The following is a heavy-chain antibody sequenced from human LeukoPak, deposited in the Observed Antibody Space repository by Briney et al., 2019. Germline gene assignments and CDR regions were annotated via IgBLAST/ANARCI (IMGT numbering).Heavy chain of an antibody. V-gene: IGHV4-59*01. CDR2: IYYRGST. CDR1: SGSISTYY. D-gene: IGHD1-20*01. Sequence: PSETLSLTCTVSSGSISTYYWSWIRQPPGKGLEWIGYIYYRGSTNYNPSLKSRVIISVDTSRNQFSLRLSSVTAADTAVYFCARGEALTGTPSLPYHYFYYMDVWGKGTTVTVSS. CDR3: ARGEALTGTPSLPYHYFYYMDV. J-gene: IGHJ6*03.